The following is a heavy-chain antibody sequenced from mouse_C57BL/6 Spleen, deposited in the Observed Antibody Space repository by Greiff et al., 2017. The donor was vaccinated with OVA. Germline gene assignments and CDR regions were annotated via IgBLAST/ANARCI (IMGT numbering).Heavy chain of an antibody. CDR2: ISDGGSYT. D-gene: IGHD2-5*01. V-gene: IGHV5-4*03. CDR3: ARAPFYSNYLYYFDY. J-gene: IGHJ2*01. CDR1: GFTFSSYA. Sequence: EVKVVESGGGLVKPGGSLKLSCAASGFTFSSYAMSWVRQTPEKRLEWVATISDGGSYTYYPDNVKGRFTISRDNAKNNLYLQMSHLKSEDTAMYYCARAPFYSNYLYYFDYWGQGTTLTVSS.